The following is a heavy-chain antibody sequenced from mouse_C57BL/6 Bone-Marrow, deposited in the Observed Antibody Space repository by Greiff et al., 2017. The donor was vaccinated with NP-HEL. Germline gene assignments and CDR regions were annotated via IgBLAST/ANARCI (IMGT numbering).Heavy chain of an antibody. D-gene: IGHD2-3*01. CDR2: IYPRSGNT. V-gene: IGHV1-81*01. CDR1: GYTFTSYG. CDR3: ADGYYPAWFAY. J-gene: IGHJ3*01. Sequence: VQLQQSGAELARPGASVKLSCKASGYTFTSYGISWVKQRTGQGLVWIGEIYPRSGNTYYNEKFKGKATLTADKSSSTAYMELRSLTSEDSAVYFCADGYYPAWFAYWGQGTLVTVSA.